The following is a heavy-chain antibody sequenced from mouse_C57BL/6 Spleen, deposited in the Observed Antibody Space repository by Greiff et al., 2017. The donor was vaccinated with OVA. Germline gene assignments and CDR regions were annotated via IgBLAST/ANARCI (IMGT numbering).Heavy chain of an antibody. J-gene: IGHJ2*01. Sequence: QKEGEERRKKGAAVKLSCKATGYTFTGYWIEWVKQRPGHGLEWIGEILPGSGSTNYNEKFKGKATFTADTSSNTAYMQLSSLTTEDSAIYYCARRANWDEYYFDYWGQGTTLTVSS. D-gene: IGHD4-1*01. CDR2: ILPGSGST. CDR3: ARRANWDEYYFDY. CDR1: GYTFTGYW. V-gene: IGHV1-9*01.